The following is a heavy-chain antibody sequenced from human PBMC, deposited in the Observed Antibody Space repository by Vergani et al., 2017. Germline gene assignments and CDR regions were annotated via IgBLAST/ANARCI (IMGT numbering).Heavy chain of an antibody. D-gene: IGHD3-16*02. CDR1: GFTFSSYW. Sequence: EVQLVESGGGLVQPGGSLRLSCAASGFTFSSYWMHWVRHTPEKGLVWVSRINTDGSCTTYADSVKGRFTISRDNAQNTLYLQMNSLRVEDTGVYYCARARCIEACYMSNWLDSWGQGTLVTVSS. V-gene: IGHV3-74*01. CDR2: INTDGSCT. J-gene: IGHJ5*01. CDR3: ARARCIEACYMSNWLDS.